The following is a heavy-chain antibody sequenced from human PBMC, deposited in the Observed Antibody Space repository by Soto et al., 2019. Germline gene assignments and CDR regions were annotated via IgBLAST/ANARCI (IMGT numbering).Heavy chain of an antibody. Sequence: PGGSLRLSCAASGFTFDDYAMHWVRQAPGKGLEWVSGISWNSGSIGYADSVKGRFTISRDNAKNSLYLQMNSLRAEDAALYYCAKDSRASTYDPWGAFDIWGQGTMVTVSS. J-gene: IGHJ3*02. D-gene: IGHD3-3*01. CDR2: ISWNSGSI. V-gene: IGHV3-9*01. CDR3: AKDSRASTYDPWGAFDI. CDR1: GFTFDDYA.